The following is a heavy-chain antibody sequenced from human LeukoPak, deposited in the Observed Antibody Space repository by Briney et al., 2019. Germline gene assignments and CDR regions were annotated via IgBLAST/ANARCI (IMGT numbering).Heavy chain of an antibody. CDR3: ARDPYTNSWPEFLHY. D-gene: IGHD6-13*01. V-gene: IGHV3-7*01. CDR1: GFTFSNYW. J-gene: IGHJ1*01. Sequence: GGSLRLSCTTSGFTFSNYWMSWVRQAPGKGLEWVANIKQDGSEKYYVDSVKGRFTISRDNAKNSLYLQLNGLRAEDTAVYYCARDPYTNSWPEFLHYWGQGTLVTVSS. CDR2: IKQDGSEK.